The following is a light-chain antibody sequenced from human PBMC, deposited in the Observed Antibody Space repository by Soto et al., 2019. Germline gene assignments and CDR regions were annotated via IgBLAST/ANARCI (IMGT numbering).Light chain of an antibody. J-gene: IGLJ2*01. CDR2: EVS. V-gene: IGLV2-8*01. CDR1: GSDVGYYNY. Sequence: QSALTQPPSASGSPGQSVTISCTGTGSDVGYYNYVSWYQQHPGKAPKLMIYEVSKRPSGVPDRFSGSKSGNTASLTVSGLQADDEADYYCTSYAGNNNYVVFGGGTQLTVL. CDR3: TSYAGNNNYVV.